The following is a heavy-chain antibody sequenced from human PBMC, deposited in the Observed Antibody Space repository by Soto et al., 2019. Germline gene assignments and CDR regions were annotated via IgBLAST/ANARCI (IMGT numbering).Heavy chain of an antibody. V-gene: IGHV1-69*06. CDR3: ARGQYYSSGSAATSYFYFGIDV. J-gene: IGHJ6*02. Sequence: QLQLEQSGPEVKKPGSSVKVSCKASGRSFSSDGVSWVRQAPGQGLEWMGGIIPVFGNTKYVQRFQGRLTITADKSTSTGYMEMSIQSSEDTAVYFCARGQYYSSGSAATSYFYFGIDVWGQGTTVIVSS. CDR1: GRSFSSDG. CDR2: IIPVFGNT. D-gene: IGHD3-10*01.